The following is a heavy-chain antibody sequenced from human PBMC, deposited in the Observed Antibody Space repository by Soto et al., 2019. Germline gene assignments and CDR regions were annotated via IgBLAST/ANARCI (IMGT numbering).Heavy chain of an antibody. V-gene: IGHV4-59*01. CDR3: AREGVSSSWFNYYGMDV. D-gene: IGHD6-13*01. CDR2: IYYSGST. J-gene: IGHJ6*02. CDR1: GGSISSYY. Sequence: QVQLQESGPGLVKPSETLSLTCTVSGGSISSYYWCWIRQPPGKGLEWIGYIYYSGSTNYNPVHKRRVTIPVDTSTTQYSLELSSVTAADTAVYYCAREGVSSSWFNYYGMDVWGQGTTVTVSS.